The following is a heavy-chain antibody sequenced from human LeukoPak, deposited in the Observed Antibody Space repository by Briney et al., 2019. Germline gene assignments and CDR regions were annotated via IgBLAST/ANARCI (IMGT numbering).Heavy chain of an antibody. J-gene: IGHJ5*02. Sequence: SETLSLTCAVYGGSFSGYYWSWIRQPPGKGLEWIGEINHSGSTNYNPSLKSRVTISVDTSKNQFSLKLSSVTAADTAVYYCARGGVVVAATPLLNWFDPWGQGTLVTVSS. CDR2: INHSGST. CDR1: GGSFSGYY. D-gene: IGHD2-15*01. CDR3: ARGGVVVAATPLLNWFDP. V-gene: IGHV4-34*01.